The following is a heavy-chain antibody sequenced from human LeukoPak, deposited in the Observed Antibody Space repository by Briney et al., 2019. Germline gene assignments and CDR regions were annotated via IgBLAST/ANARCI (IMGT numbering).Heavy chain of an antibody. CDR1: GFTFSSYE. Sequence: GGSLRLSCAASGFTFSSYEMNWVRQAPGKGLEWVSYISSSGSTIYYADSVKGRFTISRDNAKNSLYLQMNSLRAEDTAVYYCARPLRGWYDSVNYFDYWGQGTLVTVSS. CDR2: ISSSGSTI. V-gene: IGHV3-48*03. J-gene: IGHJ4*02. D-gene: IGHD6-19*01. CDR3: ARPLRGWYDSVNYFDY.